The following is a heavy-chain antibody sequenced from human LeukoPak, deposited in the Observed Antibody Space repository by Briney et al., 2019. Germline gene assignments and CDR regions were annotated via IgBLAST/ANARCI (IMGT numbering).Heavy chain of an antibody. J-gene: IGHJ3*02. CDR2: INPSGGST. CDR3: ASINYYDSSGSPRDAFDI. D-gene: IGHD3-22*01. V-gene: IGHV1-46*01. Sequence: ASVKVSCKASGYTFTSYYMHWVRQAPGQGLEWMGIINPSGGSTSYAQKFQGRVTMTRDMSTSAVYMELSSLRSEDTAVYYCASINYYDSSGSPRDAFDIWGQGTMVTVSS. CDR1: GYTFTSYY.